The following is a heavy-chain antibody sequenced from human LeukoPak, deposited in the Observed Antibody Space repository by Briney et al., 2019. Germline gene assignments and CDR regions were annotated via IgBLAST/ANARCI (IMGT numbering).Heavy chain of an antibody. J-gene: IGHJ4*02. Sequence: GGSLRLSCAASGFTFSSHWMNWVRQAPGKGLEWVANIKQGGSEIYYVDSVKGRFTISRDDAKNSLNLQMNSLRDEDTAVYYCARGRGDYWGQGTLVTVSS. CDR3: ARGRGDY. V-gene: IGHV3-7*01. CDR1: GFTFSSHW. CDR2: IKQGGSEI.